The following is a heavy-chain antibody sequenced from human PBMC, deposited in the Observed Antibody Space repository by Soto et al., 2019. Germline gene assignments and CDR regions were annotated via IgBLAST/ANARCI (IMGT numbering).Heavy chain of an antibody. CDR1: VFTCSSYW. CDR3: ARPLTDSSGWYFWYNWFDP. D-gene: IGHD6-13*01. V-gene: IGHV3-7*03. J-gene: IGHJ5*02. Sequence: WWSLRLSCSASVFTCSSYWMSWFRQAPGKGLEWVANIKQDGSEKYYVDSVKGRFTISRDNAKNSLYLQMNSLRAEDTAVYYCARPLTDSSGWYFWYNWFDPWGQGTLVTVSS. CDR2: IKQDGSEK.